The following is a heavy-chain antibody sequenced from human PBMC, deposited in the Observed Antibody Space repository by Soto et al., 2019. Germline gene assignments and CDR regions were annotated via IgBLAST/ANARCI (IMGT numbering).Heavy chain of an antibody. CDR3: AREYSSSRYFDY. V-gene: IGHV3-74*01. Sequence: EVQLVESGGGLVQPGGSLRLSCAASGFTFSSYWMHWVRQAPGKGLVWVSRINSDGSYTSCADSVKGRFTISRDNAKNTLYLQMNSLRAEDTAVYYCAREYSSSRYFDYWGQGTLVTVSS. J-gene: IGHJ4*02. CDR2: INSDGSYT. D-gene: IGHD6-6*01. CDR1: GFTFSSYW.